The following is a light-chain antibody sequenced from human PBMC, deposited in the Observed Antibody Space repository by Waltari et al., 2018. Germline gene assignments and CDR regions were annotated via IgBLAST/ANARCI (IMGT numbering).Light chain of an antibody. CDR1: NIGPYG. V-gene: IGLV3-21*04. CDR2: YDR. J-gene: IGLJ1*01. CDR3: HVWHPHVDPGV. Sequence: SYVVTQSPSVSVAPGETATPPCGGDNIGPYGLHWYQQKAGQAPVLVIFYDRDRPSGIPDRFSGSNSGNTATLTISRVEAGDEARYYCHVWHPHVDPGVFGTGTEVTVL.